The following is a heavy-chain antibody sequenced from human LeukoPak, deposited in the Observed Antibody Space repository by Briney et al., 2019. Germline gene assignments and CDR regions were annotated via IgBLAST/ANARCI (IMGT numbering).Heavy chain of an antibody. CDR1: GFTFSNYA. D-gene: IGHD5-18*01. V-gene: IGHV3-23*01. J-gene: IGHJ4*02. CDR2: ISGSGGST. CDR3: AEDSNSFGSIDF. Sequence: AGGSLRLSCAASGFTFSNYAMSLVRQAPGKGLEWVSVISGSGGSTYYADSVKGHFTISRDNSKNMLYLQMNSVRAEDTAVYYCAEDSNSFGSIDFWGQGTLVTVSS.